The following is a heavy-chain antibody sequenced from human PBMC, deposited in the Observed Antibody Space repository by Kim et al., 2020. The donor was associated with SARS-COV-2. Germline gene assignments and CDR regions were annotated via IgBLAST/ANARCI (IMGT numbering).Heavy chain of an antibody. CDR3: AKLVRKDEGTDY. CDR2: ISGTTSRT. V-gene: IGHV3-23*01. D-gene: IGHD2-8*02. J-gene: IGHJ4*02. CDR1: GFTFSSSA. Sequence: GGSLRLSCAASGFTFSSSAMYWVRQAPEKGLEWVSTISGTTSRTYYADSVRGRFTISRDNPKHTLYLQMNSLRAEDTAVYYCAKLVRKDEGTDYWGQGTLITVSS.